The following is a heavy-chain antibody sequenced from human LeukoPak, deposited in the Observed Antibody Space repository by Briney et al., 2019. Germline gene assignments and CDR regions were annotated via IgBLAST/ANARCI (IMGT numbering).Heavy chain of an antibody. CDR2: IYYSGST. D-gene: IGHD1-7*01. CDR1: GGSISSYY. Sequence: PSETLSLTCTVSGGSISSYYWCWIRQPPAKGLERNGYIYYSGSTNYNPSLKSRVTISVDTSKNQFSLKLSSVTAADTAVYYCARIYITGTTLWSSYYYYYMDVWGKGTTVTVSS. J-gene: IGHJ6*03. CDR3: ARIYITGTTLWSSYYYYYMDV. V-gene: IGHV4-59*01.